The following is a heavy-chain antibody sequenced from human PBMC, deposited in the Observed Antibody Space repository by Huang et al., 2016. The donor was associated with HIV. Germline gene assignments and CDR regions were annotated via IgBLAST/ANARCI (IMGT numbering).Heavy chain of an antibody. V-gene: IGHV4-34*01. Sequence: QQQLQQWGAGLLKPSETLSLTCAVYGGSFTNYYWGWIRQPPGKGLEWIGEINNGGNTQYSASLKSRVTISLDTSKNQVSLKLTSVSAADTAVYYCVRGSRYVSADWYARLRNYWFFDLWGRGSLVSVSS. J-gene: IGHJ2*01. D-gene: IGHD3-9*01. CDR1: GGSFTNYY. CDR2: INNGGNT. CDR3: VRGSRYVSADWYARLRNYWFFDL.